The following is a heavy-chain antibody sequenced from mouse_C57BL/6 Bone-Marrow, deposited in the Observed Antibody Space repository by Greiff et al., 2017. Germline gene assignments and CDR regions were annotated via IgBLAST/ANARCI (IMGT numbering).Heavy chain of an antibody. CDR2: IHPNSGST. CDR3: ARRPDYYGSYYGFAY. D-gene: IGHD1-1*01. V-gene: IGHV1-64*01. J-gene: IGHJ3*01. Sequence: VKLQQPGAELVKPGASVKLSCKASGYTFTSYWMHWVKLMPGQGLEWIGMIHPNSGSTNYNEKFKSKSTLSVDKSSSTAYMQRSSMTSEDSAVYYCARRPDYYGSYYGFAYRGQGTLVTVSA. CDR1: GYTFTSYW.